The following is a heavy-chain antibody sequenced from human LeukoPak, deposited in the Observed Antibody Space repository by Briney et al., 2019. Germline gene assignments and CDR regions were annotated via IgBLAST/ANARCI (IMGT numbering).Heavy chain of an antibody. CDR3: ASISRTGSHWFDP. CDR1: GGYISINNYY. CDR2: INYSGTT. V-gene: IGHV4-39*07. J-gene: IGHJ5*02. D-gene: IGHD3-10*01. Sequence: SETLSLTCSVSGGYISINNYYWGWIRQSPGKGLEWIGSINYSGTTYYNPSLNSRVTMSVDTSKNQFSLKVTSVTAADTAVYYCASISRTGSHWFDPWGQGTLVTVSS.